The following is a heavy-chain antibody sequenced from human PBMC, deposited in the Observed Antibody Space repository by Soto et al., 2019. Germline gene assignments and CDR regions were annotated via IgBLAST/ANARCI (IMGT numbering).Heavy chain of an antibody. V-gene: IGHV3-23*01. CDR3: AKDGTMVRGVITNYYMDV. J-gene: IGHJ6*03. CDR2: ISGSGGST. Sequence: EVQLLESGGGLVQPGGSLRLSCAASGFTFSSYAMSWVRQAPGKGLEWVSAISGSGGSTYYADSVKGRFTISRDNSKNTLYLQMNSLRAEDTAVYYCAKDGTMVRGVITNYYMDVWGKGTTVTVSS. CDR1: GFTFSSYA. D-gene: IGHD3-10*01.